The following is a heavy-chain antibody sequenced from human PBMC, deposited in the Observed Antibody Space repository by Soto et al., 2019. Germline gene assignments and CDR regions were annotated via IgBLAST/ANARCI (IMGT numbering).Heavy chain of an antibody. CDR1: GGSFSGYY. CDR3: ARGGATQQLAQRGRWFDP. Sequence: SETLSLTCAVYGGSFSGYYWSWIRQPPGKGLEWIGEINHSRSTNYNPSLKSRVTISVDTSKNQFSLKLSSVTAADTAVYYCARGGATQQLAQRGRWFDPWGQGTLVTVSS. J-gene: IGHJ5*02. V-gene: IGHV4-34*01. CDR2: INHSRST. D-gene: IGHD6-13*01.